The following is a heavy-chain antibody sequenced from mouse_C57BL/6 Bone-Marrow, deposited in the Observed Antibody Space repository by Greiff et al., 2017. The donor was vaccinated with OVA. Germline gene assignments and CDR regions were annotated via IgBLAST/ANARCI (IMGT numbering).Heavy chain of an antibody. V-gene: IGHV14-3*01. Sequence: EVQLQQSVAELVRPGASVKLSCTASGFNIKNTYMHWVKQRPEQGLEWIGRIDPANGSTKYAPKFQGKATITADTSSNTAYLQLSSLTSEDTAIYYCALGVATVVASFDYWGQGTTLTVSS. D-gene: IGHD1-1*01. CDR3: ALGVATVVASFDY. CDR2: IDPANGST. CDR1: GFNIKNTY. J-gene: IGHJ2*01.